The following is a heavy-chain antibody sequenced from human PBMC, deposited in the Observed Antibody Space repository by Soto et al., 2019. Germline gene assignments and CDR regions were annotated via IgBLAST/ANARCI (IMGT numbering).Heavy chain of an antibody. CDR3: ARGCSGGSCYSIWFDY. CDR1: GFTFSNYW. CDR2: IKQDGSEK. J-gene: IGHJ4*02. Sequence: GSLRLSCAASGFTFSNYWMTWVRQAPGKGLEWVANIKQDGSEKYYVDSVKGRFTISRDNAKNSLYLQMNSLRAEDTAVYYCARGCSGGSCYSIWFDYWGQGTQVTVSS. V-gene: IGHV3-7*03. D-gene: IGHD2-15*01.